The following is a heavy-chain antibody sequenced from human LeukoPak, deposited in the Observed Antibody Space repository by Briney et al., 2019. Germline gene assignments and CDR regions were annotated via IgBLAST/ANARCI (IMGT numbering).Heavy chain of an antibody. CDR2: IYSGGST. J-gene: IGHJ4*02. Sequence: GGSLRLSCAASGFTVSSNYMSWVRQAPGKGLEWVSVIYSGGSTYYADSVKGRFTISRDNSKNTLYLQMNSLRAEDTAVYYCARSGPPRDWYFDYWGQGTLVTVSS. CDR1: GFTVSSNY. V-gene: IGHV3-53*01. CDR3: ARSGPPRDWYFDY. D-gene: IGHD2-21*01.